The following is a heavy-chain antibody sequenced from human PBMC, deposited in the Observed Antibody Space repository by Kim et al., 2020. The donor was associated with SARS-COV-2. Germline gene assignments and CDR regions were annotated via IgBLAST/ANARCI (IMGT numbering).Heavy chain of an antibody. D-gene: IGHD2-2*01. CDR2: IYTSGST. V-gene: IGHV4-4*07. CDR1: GGSISSYY. CDR3: ARDYCSSTSCSDYFDY. J-gene: IGHJ4*02. Sequence: SETLSLTCTVSGGSISSYYWSWIRQPAGKGLEWIGRIYTSGSTNYNPSLKSRVTISVDTSKNRFSLKLSSVTAADTAVYYCARDYCSSTSCSDYFDYWGQGTLVTVSS.